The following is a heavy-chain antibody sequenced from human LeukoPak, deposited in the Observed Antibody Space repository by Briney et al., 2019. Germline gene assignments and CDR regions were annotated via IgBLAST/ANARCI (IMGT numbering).Heavy chain of an antibody. J-gene: IGHJ3*02. Sequence: GGSLRLSCAASGFTFDDYAMHWVRQAPGKGLEWVSLISGDGGSTYYADSVKGRFTISRDNSKNSLYLQMNSLRAEDTALYYCAKDSDPIYCSGGSYYSWAFDNWGQGTMVTGSS. D-gene: IGHD2-15*01. CDR1: GFTFDDYA. CDR2: ISGDGGST. CDR3: AKDSDPIYCSGGSYYSWAFDN. V-gene: IGHV3-43*02.